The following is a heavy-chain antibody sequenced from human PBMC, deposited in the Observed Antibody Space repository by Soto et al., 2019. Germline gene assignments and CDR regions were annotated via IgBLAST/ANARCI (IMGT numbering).Heavy chain of an antibody. V-gene: IGHV3-74*01. Sequence: PGGSLRLSCAASGFTFSSYWMHWVRQAPGKRLVWVSRINSDGSSTSYADYVKGRFTISRDNAKRTLYLQMNSLRAEDTAVYYCARDPRYDILTGYPTSLDYWGQGTLVTVSS. CDR2: INSDGSST. D-gene: IGHD3-9*01. CDR1: GFTFSSYW. CDR3: ARDPRYDILTGYPTSLDY. J-gene: IGHJ4*02.